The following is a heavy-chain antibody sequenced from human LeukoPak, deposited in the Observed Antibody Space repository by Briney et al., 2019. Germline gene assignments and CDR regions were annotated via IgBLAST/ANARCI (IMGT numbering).Heavy chain of an antibody. V-gene: IGHV3-21*01. Sequence: GGSLRLSCAASGFTFSSYSMNWVRQAPGKGLEWVSSSSSSSSYIYYADSVKGRFTISRDNAKNSLYLQMNSLRAEDTAVYYCARDGMVRGVLGRWGQGTLVTVSS. CDR1: GFTFSSYS. D-gene: IGHD3-10*01. J-gene: IGHJ4*02. CDR2: SSSSSSYI. CDR3: ARDGMVRGVLGR.